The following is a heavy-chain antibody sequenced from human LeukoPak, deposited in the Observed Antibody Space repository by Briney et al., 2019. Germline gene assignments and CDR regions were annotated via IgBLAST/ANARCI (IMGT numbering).Heavy chain of an antibody. Sequence: GGSLRLSCAASGCTFDDYTMHWVRQAAGKGLEWVSLISWDGGSTYYADSVKGRFTISRDTIKNSLYLQMNSLRTEATALYDFAKGADSYCSGSYLDGTIDYWGQGTLVTVSS. CDR3: AKGADSYCSGSYLDGTIDY. D-gene: IGHD3-10*01. CDR2: ISWDGGST. CDR1: GCTFDDYT. J-gene: IGHJ4*02. V-gene: IGHV3-43*01.